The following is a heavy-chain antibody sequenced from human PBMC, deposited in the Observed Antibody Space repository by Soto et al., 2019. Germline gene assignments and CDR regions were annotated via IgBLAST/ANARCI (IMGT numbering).Heavy chain of an antibody. V-gene: IGHV1-69*13. CDR1: GYTFTSYG. J-gene: IGHJ4*02. Sequence: SVKVSCKASGYTFTSYGISWVRQAPGQGLEWMGGIIPIFGTANYAQKFQGRVTITADESTSTAYMELSSLRSEDTAVYYCAFGDGYNQAFDYWGQGTLVTVSS. D-gene: IGHD3-3*01. CDR2: IIPIFGTA. CDR3: AFGDGYNQAFDY.